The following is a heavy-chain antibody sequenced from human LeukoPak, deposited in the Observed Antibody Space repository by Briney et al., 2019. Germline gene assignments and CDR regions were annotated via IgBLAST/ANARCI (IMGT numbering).Heavy chain of an antibody. J-gene: IGHJ4*02. CDR2: VHLDGRT. CDR3: AREGGPYRPLDY. CDR1: GGSVINTNW. Sequence: SGTLSLTCGVSGGSVINTNWWTWVRQPSGKGLEWIGEVHLDGRTNYNPSLESRLTMSVDVSENQVSLKLTSVTAADTAVYYCAREGGPYRPLDYSGQGNLVTVSS. V-gene: IGHV4-4*02.